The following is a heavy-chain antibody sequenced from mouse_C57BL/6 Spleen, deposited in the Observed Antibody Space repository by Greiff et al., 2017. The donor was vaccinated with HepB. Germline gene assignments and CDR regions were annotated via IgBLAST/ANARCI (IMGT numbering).Heavy chain of an antibody. Sequence: SDGGSYTYYPDNVKGRFTISRDNAKNNLYLQMSHLKSEDTAMYYCARDSSGYYFDYWGQGTTLTVSS. J-gene: IGHJ2*01. CDR3: ARDSSGYYFDY. CDR2: SDGGSYT. D-gene: IGHD3-2*02. V-gene: IGHV5-4*01.